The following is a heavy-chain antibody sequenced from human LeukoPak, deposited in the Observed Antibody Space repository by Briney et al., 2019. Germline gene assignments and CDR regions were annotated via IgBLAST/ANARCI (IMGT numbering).Heavy chain of an antibody. D-gene: IGHD6-19*01. CDR2: ISSDGLSI. V-gene: IGHV3-48*02. J-gene: IGHJ4*02. Sequence: PGGSLRLSCAVSGFIFSHYAMNWFRQRTGKGLEWISFISSDGLSIYYADSLQGRFTVSRDNAKNSPYLQMNSLRDEDTAVYYCARPTYSSGLIDNWGQGTLVTVSS. CDR3: ARPTYSSGLIDN. CDR1: GFIFSHYA.